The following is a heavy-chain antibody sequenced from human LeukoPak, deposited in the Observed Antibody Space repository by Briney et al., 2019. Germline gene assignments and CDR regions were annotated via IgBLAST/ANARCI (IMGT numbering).Heavy chain of an antibody. CDR1: GGSFSGYY. V-gene: IGHV4-59*01. CDR2: IYYRGST. Sequence: PSETLSLTCAVYGGSFSGYYWSWIRQPPGKGLEWIGYIYYRGSTNYNPSLKSRVTISVDTSKNQFSLKVSSVTAADTAVYYCARGAYDFWSGSRTFDYWGQGTLVTVSS. D-gene: IGHD3-3*01. CDR3: ARGAYDFWSGSRTFDY. J-gene: IGHJ4*02.